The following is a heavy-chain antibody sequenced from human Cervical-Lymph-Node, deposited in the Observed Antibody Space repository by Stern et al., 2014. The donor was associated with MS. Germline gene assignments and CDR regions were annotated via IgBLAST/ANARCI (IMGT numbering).Heavy chain of an antibody. J-gene: IGHJ4*02. CDR1: GFTFRSYW. V-gene: IGHV3-74*01. CDR2: INTDGSTT. D-gene: IGHD4-11*01. CDR3: ARWTTVRVGAEY. Sequence: VQLVQSGGGLVLPGGSLRLSCAASGFTFRSYWMHWVRQAPGKGLVWVSRINTDGSTTTYADSVKGRFTISRDNAKDTVYLHMNDLRAEDTAVYYCARWTTVRVGAEYWGQGTLVTVSS.